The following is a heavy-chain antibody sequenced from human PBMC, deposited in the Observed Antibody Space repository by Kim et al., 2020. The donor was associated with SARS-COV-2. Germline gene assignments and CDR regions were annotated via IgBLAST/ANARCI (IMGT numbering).Heavy chain of an antibody. D-gene: IGHD3-10*01. CDR3: ARISAVRGVSSDY. J-gene: IGHJ4*02. V-gene: IGHV2-70*01. Sequence: YYSTSLKPRLTISKDTSKNQVVLTMTNMDPVDTATYYCARISAVRGVSSDYWGQGTLVTVSS.